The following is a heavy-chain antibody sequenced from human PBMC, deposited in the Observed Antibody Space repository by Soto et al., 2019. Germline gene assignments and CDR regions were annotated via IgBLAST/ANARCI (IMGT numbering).Heavy chain of an antibody. Sequence: QVQLVESGGGVVQPGRSLRLSCAASGFTFSSYGMHWVRQAPGKGLEWVAVIWYDGSNKYYADSVKGRFTISRDNSKNTLYLQMNILRAEDTAVYYCARGAVAAAGIGHYYGMDVWGQGTTVTVSS. J-gene: IGHJ6*02. V-gene: IGHV3-33*01. CDR1: GFTFSSYG. CDR2: IWYDGSNK. CDR3: ARGAVAAAGIGHYYGMDV. D-gene: IGHD6-13*01.